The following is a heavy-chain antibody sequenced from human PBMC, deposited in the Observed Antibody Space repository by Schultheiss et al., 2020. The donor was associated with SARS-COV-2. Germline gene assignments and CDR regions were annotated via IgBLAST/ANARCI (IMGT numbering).Heavy chain of an antibody. V-gene: IGHV5-10-1*01. CDR3: ARWQLVSYYYYGMDV. J-gene: IGHJ6*02. D-gene: IGHD6-13*01. CDR2: IDPSDSYT. CDR1: GYSFTSYW. Sequence: KVSCKGSGYSFTSYWISWVRQMPGKGLEWMGRIDPSDSYTNYSPSFQGHVTISADKSISTAYLQWSSLKASDTAMYYCARWQLVSYYYYGMDVWGQGTTVTVSS.